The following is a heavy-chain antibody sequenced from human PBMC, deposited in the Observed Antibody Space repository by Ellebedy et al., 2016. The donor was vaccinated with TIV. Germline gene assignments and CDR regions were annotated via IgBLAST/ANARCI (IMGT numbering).Heavy chain of an antibody. Sequence: MPGGSLRLSCTVSGGSISITSYYWGWIRQPPGKGLEWIGSIYYDGSTYYNPSLKSRVTISKDTSKNQFSLKLTSVTAADTAVYYCARRCSYWSALDFWGQGTLATVSS. CDR3: ARRCSYWSALDF. D-gene: IGHD2-8*02. J-gene: IGHJ4*02. V-gene: IGHV4-39*01. CDR2: IYYDGST. CDR1: GGSISITSYY.